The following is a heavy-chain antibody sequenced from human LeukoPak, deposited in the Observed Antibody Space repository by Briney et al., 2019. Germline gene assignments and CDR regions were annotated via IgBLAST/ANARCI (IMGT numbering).Heavy chain of an antibody. D-gene: IGHD4-17*01. CDR1: GFTFSNAW. V-gene: IGHV3-15*01. J-gene: IGHJ4*02. Sequence: GGSLRLSCAASGFTFSNAWMSWVRQAPGKGLEWVGRIKSKTDGGTTDYAAPVKGRFTISRDDSKNMLYLQMNSLKTEDTAVYYCTTDRVRTTVTTRFDYWGQGTLVTVSS. CDR2: IKSKTDGGTT. CDR3: TTDRVRTTVTTRFDY.